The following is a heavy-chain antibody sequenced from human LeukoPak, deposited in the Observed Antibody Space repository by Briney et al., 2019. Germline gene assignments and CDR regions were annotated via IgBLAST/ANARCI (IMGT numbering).Heavy chain of an antibody. D-gene: IGHD3-22*01. J-gene: IGHJ6*02. CDR3: TRVVDYYDSSGYSYPYYYYYGMDV. V-gene: IGHV3-49*04. Sequence: PGRSLRLSCTASGFTFGDYAMSWVRQAPGKGLEWVGFIRSKAYGGTTEYAASVKGRFTISRDDSKSIAYLQMNSLKTEDTAVYYCTRVVDYYDSSGYSYPYYYYYGMDVWGQGTTVTVSS. CDR2: IRSKAYGGTT. CDR1: GFTFGDYA.